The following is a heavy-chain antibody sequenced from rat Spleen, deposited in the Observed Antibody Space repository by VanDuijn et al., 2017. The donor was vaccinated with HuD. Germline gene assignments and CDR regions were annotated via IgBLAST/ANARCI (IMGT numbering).Heavy chain of an antibody. CDR1: GFSLTSDG. J-gene: IGHJ2*01. CDR3: ARSGAD. D-gene: IGHD1-4*01. V-gene: IGHV2S12*01. Sequence: QVQLKESGPGLVQPSQTLSLTCTVSGFSLTSDGVSWVRQPPGKGLEWIAAVSSVGNTYYNSALKSRLSISRDTSKSQVLLKMNSLQTEDTAMYFCARSGADWGQGVMVTVSS. CDR2: VSSVGNT.